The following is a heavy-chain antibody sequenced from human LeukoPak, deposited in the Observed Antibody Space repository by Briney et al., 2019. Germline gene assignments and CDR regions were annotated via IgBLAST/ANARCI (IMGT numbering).Heavy chain of an antibody. D-gene: IGHD6-6*01. CDR2: RYYDGSTA. V-gene: IGHV3-74*01. Sequence: GGSLRLSCEACGVIFNTYWMHWVRQAPGKGLMWVARRYYDGSTADYADSVKGRFTISRDNAKNTLSLHMSSLRAEDTAVYYCVRADIASRLRPGPGGVYYYMDDWGKGTTVTVSS. CDR3: VRADIASRLRPGPGGVYYYMDD. CDR1: GVIFNTYW. J-gene: IGHJ6*03.